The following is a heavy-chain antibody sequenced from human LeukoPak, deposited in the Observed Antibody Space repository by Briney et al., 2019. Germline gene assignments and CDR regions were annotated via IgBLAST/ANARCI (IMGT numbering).Heavy chain of an antibody. V-gene: IGHV1-2*04. Sequence: GASVKVSCKASGYTFTGYYMHWVRQAPGQGLEWMGWINPNSGGTNYAQKFQGWVTMTRDTSISTAYMELSRLTSDDTAVYYCARANALYCSSTTCLFDYWGQGTLVTVSS. CDR1: GYTFTGYY. CDR3: ARANALYCSSTTCLFDY. D-gene: IGHD2-2*01. J-gene: IGHJ4*02. CDR2: INPNSGGT.